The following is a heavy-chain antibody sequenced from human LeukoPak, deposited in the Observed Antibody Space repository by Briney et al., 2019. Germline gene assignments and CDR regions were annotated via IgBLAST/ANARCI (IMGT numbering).Heavy chain of an antibody. Sequence: ASVKVSCKASGYTFTSYAMNWVRQAPGQGLEWMGWINTNTGNPMYAQGFTGRFVFSLDTSVSTAYLQISSLKAEDTAVYYCGRYYYGSGSYHIGYWGQGTLVTVSS. CDR2: INTNTGNP. D-gene: IGHD3-10*01. CDR1: GYTFTSYA. J-gene: IGHJ4*02. V-gene: IGHV7-4-1*02. CDR3: GRYYYGSGSYHIGY.